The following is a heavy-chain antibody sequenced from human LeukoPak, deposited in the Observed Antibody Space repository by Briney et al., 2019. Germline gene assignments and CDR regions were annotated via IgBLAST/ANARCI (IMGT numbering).Heavy chain of an antibody. CDR1: GGSFSGYY. D-gene: IGHD6-13*01. V-gene: IGHV4-34*01. CDR3: AIFCPPPREKHSSSWYRGGYMGV. CDR2: INHSGST. Sequence: SETLSLTCAVYGGSFSGYYWSWIRQPPGKGLEWIGEINHSGSTNYNPSLKSRVTISVDTSKNQFSLKLSSVTAADTAVYYCAIFCPPPREKHSSSWYRGGYMGVWAKGTTVTVSS. J-gene: IGHJ6*03.